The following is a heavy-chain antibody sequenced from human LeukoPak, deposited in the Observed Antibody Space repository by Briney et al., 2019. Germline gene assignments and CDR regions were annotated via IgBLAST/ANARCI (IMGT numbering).Heavy chain of an antibody. CDR1: GFTFRNHG. J-gene: IGHJ4*02. D-gene: IGHD2/OR15-2a*01. CDR3: VRDRGALQYFDY. V-gene: IGHV3-33*01. CDR2: IWYDGSNK. Sequence: GRSPRLSCAASGFTFRNHGMHWVRQGPGKGLEWGAIIWYDGSNKYYAASVNGRFTISRDNSKNTLYLQMNSLRDDDTAVYYCVRDRGALQYFDYWGQGTLVTVSS.